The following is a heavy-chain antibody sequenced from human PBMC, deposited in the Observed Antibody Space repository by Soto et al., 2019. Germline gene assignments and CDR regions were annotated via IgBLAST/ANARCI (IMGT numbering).Heavy chain of an antibody. V-gene: IGHV3-23*01. CDR1: GFPFSRYA. CDR2: FSGCDNDS. Sequence: WGSLRLSCAASGFPFSRYAMSWVRHTPTKGQNGVSSFSGCDNDSSYADSVQVRFTFSRDNSGNTHYLQIYSPRADDTATYFWARGVFMLAPDNEPFDYWGQGTMVTVSS. D-gene: IGHD3-10*02. CDR3: ARGVFMLAPDNEPFDY. J-gene: IGHJ4*02.